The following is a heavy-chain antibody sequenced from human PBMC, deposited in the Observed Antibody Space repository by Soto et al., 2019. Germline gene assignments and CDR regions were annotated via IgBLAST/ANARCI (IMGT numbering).Heavy chain of an antibody. D-gene: IGHD6-19*01. CDR2: INHSGST. J-gene: IGHJ5*02. V-gene: IGHV4-34*01. Sequence: SQTLSLTWAVEGGKSGGYCCRRILQPPRKGLEWIGEINHSGSTNYNPSLKSRVTISVDTSKNQFSLKLSSVTAADTAVYYCARVVGRYSSGWYRGVRHNWFDPWGQGTLVTVSS. CDR1: GGKSGGYC. CDR3: ARVVGRYSSGWYRGVRHNWFDP.